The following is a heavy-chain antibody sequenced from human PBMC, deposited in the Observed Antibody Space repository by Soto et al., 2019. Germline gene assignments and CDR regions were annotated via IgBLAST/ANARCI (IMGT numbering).Heavy chain of an antibody. V-gene: IGHV4-34*01. J-gene: IGHJ4*02. Sequence: QVQLQQWGAGLLKPSETLSLTCAVYGGSFSGYYWNWIRQPPGKGLEWIGEINHSGSTNYNPSLKSRVTISVDTSKNQLSLKLSSVTAADTAGYYCARGWGRIFDYWGQGTLVTVSS. CDR3: ARGWGRIFDY. CDR1: GGSFSGYY. CDR2: INHSGST. D-gene: IGHD7-27*01.